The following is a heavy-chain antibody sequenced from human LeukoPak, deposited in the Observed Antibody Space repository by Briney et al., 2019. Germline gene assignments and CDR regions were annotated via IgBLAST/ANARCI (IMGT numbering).Heavy chain of an antibody. V-gene: IGHV1-2*06. Sequence: ASVKVSCKASGYTFTGYYMHWVRQAPGQGLEWMGRINPNSGGTNYAQKFKGRVTMTRDTSTSTVHMELSSLRSEDTAVYYCARTHSGTTLFLDYWGQGTLVTVSS. CDR2: INPNSGGT. D-gene: IGHD1-7*01. J-gene: IGHJ4*02. CDR3: ARTHSGTTLFLDY. CDR1: GYTFTGYY.